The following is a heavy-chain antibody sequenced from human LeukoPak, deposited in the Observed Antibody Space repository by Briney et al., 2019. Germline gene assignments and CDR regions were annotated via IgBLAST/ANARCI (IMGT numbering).Heavy chain of an antibody. J-gene: IGHJ4*02. CDR3: ARVELRYFDWLVRVDY. Sequence: ASVKVSCKASGYTFTSYGISWVGQAPGQGLEWMGWGRAYIGNTHYAQKLQGRVTMTTETSTSTAYMELRSLRSDDTAVYYCARVELRYFDWLVRVDYWGQGTLVTVSS. D-gene: IGHD3-9*01. CDR1: GYTFTSYG. V-gene: IGHV1-18*04. CDR2: GRAYIGNT.